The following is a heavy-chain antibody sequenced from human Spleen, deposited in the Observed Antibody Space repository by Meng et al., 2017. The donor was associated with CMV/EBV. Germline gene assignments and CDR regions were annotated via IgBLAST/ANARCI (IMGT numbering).Heavy chain of an antibody. CDR3: ARENGELLPEVY. D-gene: IGHD1-26*01. J-gene: IGHJ4*02. CDR2: ISAYNGNT. Sequence: CKASGYTFTSYGISWVRQAPGQGLEWMGWISAYNGNTNDAQKLQGRVTMTTDTSTSTAYMELRSLRSDDTAVYYCARENGELLPEVYWGQGTLVTVSS. CDR1: GYTFTSYG. V-gene: IGHV1-18*01.